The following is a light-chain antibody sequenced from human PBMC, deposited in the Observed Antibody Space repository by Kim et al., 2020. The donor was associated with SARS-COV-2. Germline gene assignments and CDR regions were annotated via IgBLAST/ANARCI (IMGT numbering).Light chain of an antibody. J-gene: IGKJ1*01. V-gene: IGKV3-20*01. CDR1: QRVSSIY. CDR3: QQYSTSPWT. CDR2: GAS. Sequence: SPGERATLSCRASQRVSSIYLAWYQQKPGQAPRLLIYGASSRATGIPDRFSGSGSGTDFTLTITKLEPEDFAVYYCQQYSTSPWTFGQGTKVDIK.